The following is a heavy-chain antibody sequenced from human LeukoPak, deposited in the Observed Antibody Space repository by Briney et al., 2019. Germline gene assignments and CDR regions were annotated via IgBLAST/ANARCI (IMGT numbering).Heavy chain of an antibody. J-gene: IGHJ2*01. CDR2: INPSGGST. CDR3: ARDILNDSSGYYWYFDL. Sequence: ASVKVSCKASGYTFTSYYMHWVRQAPGQGLEWMGIINPSGGSTSYAQKFQGRVTMTRDTSTSTVYMELSSLRSEDTAVYYCARDILNDSSGYYWYFDLWGRGTLVTVSS. D-gene: IGHD3-22*01. CDR1: GYTFTSYY. V-gene: IGHV1-46*01.